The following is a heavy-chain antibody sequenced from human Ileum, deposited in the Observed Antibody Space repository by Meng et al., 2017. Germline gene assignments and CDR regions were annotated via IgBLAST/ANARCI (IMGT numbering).Heavy chain of an antibody. D-gene: IGHD3-22*01. CDR2: IFQSGRT. J-gene: IGHJ4*02. V-gene: IGHV4-4*02. CDR1: GTW. CDR3: ATSNDRDVYYLGY. Sequence: VQAEGSGPGLGKPSGTRSLPCAVSGTWWSWVRQPPGKGLEWIGEIFQSGRTNYNPSLKSRVTISIDKSKSQISLQLSAVTAADTAVYSCATSNDRDVYYLGYWGQGTLVTVSS.